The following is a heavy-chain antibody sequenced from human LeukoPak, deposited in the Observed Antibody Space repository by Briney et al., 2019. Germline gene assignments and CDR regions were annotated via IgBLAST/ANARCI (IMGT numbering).Heavy chain of an antibody. CDR1: GFTFISYD. CDR3: AKDLGYCSSTSCYGSWFDP. V-gene: IGHV3-23*01. J-gene: IGHJ5*02. Sequence: GGSLRLSCAASGFTFISYDMNWVRQAPGKGLEWVSHISGSGYRTNYADSVKGRFTISRDNSENTLYLQMNSLRAEDTAVYYCAKDLGYCSSTSCYGSWFDPWGQGTLVTVSS. CDR2: ISGSGYRT. D-gene: IGHD2-2*01.